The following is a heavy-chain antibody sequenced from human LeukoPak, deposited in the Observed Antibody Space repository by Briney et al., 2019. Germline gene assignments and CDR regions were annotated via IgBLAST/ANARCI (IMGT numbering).Heavy chain of an antibody. CDR3: ARGVLDTAMVRFDY. D-gene: IGHD5-18*01. Sequence: SETLSLTCTVSGGSISSSTYSWTWIRQPAGKGLEWIGRIHSSGSTHYNPSLKSRVTISVDTSKNHFSLNLSSVTAADTAVCFCARGVLDTAMVRFDYWGQGTLVTVSS. CDR2: IHSSGST. J-gene: IGHJ4*02. V-gene: IGHV4-61*02. CDR1: GGSISSSTYS.